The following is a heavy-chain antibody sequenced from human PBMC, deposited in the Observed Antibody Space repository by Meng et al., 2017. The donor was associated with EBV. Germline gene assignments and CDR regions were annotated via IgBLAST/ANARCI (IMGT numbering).Heavy chain of an antibody. V-gene: IGHV1-69*06. Sequence: QVQVVQVGATVTEAGSSVEVSCKASGGSFSSYAISWVRQAPGQGLEWMGGIIPILGTANYAQKFQGRVTITADKSTSTAYMELSSLRSEDTAVYYCARAEIAAAGRLDYWGQGTLVTVSS. CDR2: IIPILGTA. CDR1: GGSFSSYA. D-gene: IGHD6-13*01. CDR3: ARAEIAAAGRLDY. J-gene: IGHJ4*02.